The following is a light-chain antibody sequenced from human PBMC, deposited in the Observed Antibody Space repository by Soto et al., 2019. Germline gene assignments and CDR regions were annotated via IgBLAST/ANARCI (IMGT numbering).Light chain of an antibody. V-gene: IGKV1-5*03. CDR2: KAS. CDR3: QPYNSYSRT. J-gene: IGKJ1*01. CDR1: QSISSW. Sequence: DIQMTQSPSTLSASVGDRVTITCRASQSISSWLAWYQQKPGKAPKLLIYKASTLESGVPSRFSVSGSEAEFNLTISHLQPDDYATYYCQPYNSYSRTFGQGTKVEIK.